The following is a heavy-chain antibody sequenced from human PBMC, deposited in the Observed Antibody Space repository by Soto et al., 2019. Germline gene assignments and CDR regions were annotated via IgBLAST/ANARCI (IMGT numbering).Heavy chain of an antibody. CDR2: IIPVLDVE. CDR1: GGSFTSFI. CDR3: AQSPSPGSATHSYYGMDV. V-gene: IGHV1-69*02. D-gene: IGHD7-27*01. Sequence: QVQLVQSGAEVKKPGSSVKVSCKASGGSFTSFIVTWVRQAPGQGLEWMGRIIPVLDVEYYAQKFQGRLTITADKSTNTAYMELRSMRSEATAVYYCAQSPSPGSATHSYYGMDVWGLGTTVTVSS. J-gene: IGHJ6*02.